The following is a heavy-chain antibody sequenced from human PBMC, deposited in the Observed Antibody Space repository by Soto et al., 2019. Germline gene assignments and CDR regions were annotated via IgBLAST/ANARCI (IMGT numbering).Heavy chain of an antibody. CDR3: ARDSVTAVDY. Sequence: SETLSLTCTVSGGSISSYYWSWIRQPPGKGLEWIGYIYYSGSTNYNPSLKSRVTISVDTSKNQLSLKLSSVTAADTAVYYCARDSVTAVDYWGQGTLVTVSS. V-gene: IGHV4-59*01. CDR1: GGSISSYY. D-gene: IGHD2-21*02. CDR2: IYYSGST. J-gene: IGHJ4*02.